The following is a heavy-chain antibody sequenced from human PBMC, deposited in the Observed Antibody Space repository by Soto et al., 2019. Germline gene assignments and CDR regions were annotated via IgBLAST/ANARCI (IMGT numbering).Heavy chain of an antibody. CDR2: ISAYNGST. J-gene: IGHJ5*02. V-gene: IGHV1-18*01. Sequence: ASVKVSCKASGYTFTSYGISWVRQAPGQGLEWMGWISAYNGSTNYAQKLQGRVTMTTDTSTSTAYMELRSLRSDDTAVYYCARMFSGYRRFSRYNWFDPWGQGTLVTVSS. CDR3: ARMFSGYRRFSRYNWFDP. CDR1: GYTFTSYG. D-gene: IGHD3-22*01.